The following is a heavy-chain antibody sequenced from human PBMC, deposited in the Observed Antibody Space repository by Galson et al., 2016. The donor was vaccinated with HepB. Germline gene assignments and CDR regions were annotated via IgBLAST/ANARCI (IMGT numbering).Heavy chain of an antibody. Sequence: SETLSLTCTVSGGSISSPRYYWGWIRQPPGKGLEWIGSLYHIGSTYYNPSLKSRVSISEDTSKNQFSLTLNSVTAADTAVYYCARQPNMCSATCYVDFWGRGTLVTVSA. CDR3: ARQPNMCSATCYVDF. V-gene: IGHV4-39*01. CDR2: LYHIGST. J-gene: IGHJ4*02. CDR1: GGSISSPRYY. D-gene: IGHD2-15*01.